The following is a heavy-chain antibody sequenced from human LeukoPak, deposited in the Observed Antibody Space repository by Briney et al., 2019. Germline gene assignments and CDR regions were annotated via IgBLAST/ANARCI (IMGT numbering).Heavy chain of an antibody. CDR3: AREGSGSYYCMDY. CDR2: INPNSGGT. D-gene: IGHD1-26*01. Sequence: ASVKVSCKASGYTFTSYGISWVRQAPGQGLEWMGRINPNSGGTNYAQKFQGRVTMTRDTSISTAYMELSRLRSDDTAVYYCAREGSGSYYCMDYWGQGTLVTVSS. CDR1: GYTFTSYG. V-gene: IGHV1-2*06. J-gene: IGHJ4*02.